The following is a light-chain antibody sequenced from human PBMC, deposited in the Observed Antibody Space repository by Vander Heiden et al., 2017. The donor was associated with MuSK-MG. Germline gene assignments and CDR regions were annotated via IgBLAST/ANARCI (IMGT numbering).Light chain of an antibody. CDR2: RNN. V-gene: IGLV1-47*01. CDR1: SSDMGSNY. J-gene: IGLJ2*01. CDR3: AARDDSLSGVV. Sequence: QSVLTQPPSASGTPGQRVTISRSGSSSDMGSNYVSWYQRRPGTSPKLLIYRNNQRPSGVPARFSGSKSGTSASLAISGLRSEDEADYYCAARDDSLSGVVFGGGTKLTVL.